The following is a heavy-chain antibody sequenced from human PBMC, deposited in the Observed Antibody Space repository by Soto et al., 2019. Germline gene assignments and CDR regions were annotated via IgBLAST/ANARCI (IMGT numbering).Heavy chain of an antibody. J-gene: IGHJ5*02. V-gene: IGHV1-2*04. CDR1: GYTFTGYY. CDR2: INPNSGGT. CDR3: AREDQGLIDYYGSGSINWFDP. D-gene: IGHD3-10*01. Sequence: ASVKVSCKASGYTFTGYYMHWVRQAPGQGLEWMGWINPNSGGTNYAQKFQGWVTMTRDTSISTAYMELSRLRSDDTAVYYCAREDQGLIDYYGSGSINWFDPWGQGTLVTVSS.